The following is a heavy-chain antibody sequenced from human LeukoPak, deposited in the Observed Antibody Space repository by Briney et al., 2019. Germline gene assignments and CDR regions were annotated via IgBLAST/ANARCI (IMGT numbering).Heavy chain of an antibody. D-gene: IGHD2-8*02. CDR3: ARDSSVLGDY. CDR1: GFTFSSYA. Sequence: GGSLGLSCAASGFTFSSYARHWVRKAPGKGLEWVAVISYDGSNKYYADSVKGRFTISRDNSKNTLYLQMNSLRAEDTAVYYCARDSSVLGDYWGQGTLVTVSS. J-gene: IGHJ4*02. CDR2: ISYDGSNK. V-gene: IGHV3-30*04.